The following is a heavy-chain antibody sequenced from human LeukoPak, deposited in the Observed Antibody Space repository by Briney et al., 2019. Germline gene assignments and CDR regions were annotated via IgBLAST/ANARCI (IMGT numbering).Heavy chain of an antibody. D-gene: IGHD2-2*01. J-gene: IGHJ6*03. V-gene: IGHV3-66*01. CDR3: ARDPLYCSSTSCSYYYYYMDV. Sequence: GGSLRLSCAASGFTVSSNYMSWVRQAPGKGLEWVSVIYSGGSTYYADSVKGRFTISRGNSKNTLYLQMNSLRAEDTAVYYCARDPLYCSSTSCSYYYYYMDVWGKGTTVTVSS. CDR1: GFTVSSNY. CDR2: IYSGGST.